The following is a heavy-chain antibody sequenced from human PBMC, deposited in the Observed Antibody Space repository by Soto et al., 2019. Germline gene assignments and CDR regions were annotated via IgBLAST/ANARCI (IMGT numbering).Heavy chain of an antibody. CDR1: GFIFSNYA. CDR3: AKDLIRGDGYVDFDY. V-gene: IGHV3-23*01. D-gene: IGHD3-10*01. Sequence: EVQLLESGGDLVQPGGSLRLSCAASGFIFSNYAMFWVRQAPGKGLDWVSTIYAGGGTTHYAESVKGRFTISRDNSNNRLYLQMNNLRAEDTAVYFCAKDLIRGDGYVDFDYWGQGTLVTVSS. J-gene: IGHJ4*02. CDR2: IYAGGGTT.